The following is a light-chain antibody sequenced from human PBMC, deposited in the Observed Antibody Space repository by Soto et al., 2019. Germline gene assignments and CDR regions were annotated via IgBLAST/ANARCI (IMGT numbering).Light chain of an antibody. V-gene: IGKV3-20*01. Sequence: DIVLTQSPGTLSLSPGERATLSCRASQSISSSYLAWYQQKPGQAPRLLIYGASSRATGIPDRFSGSGAGTDCTLTINRLEPEDFAVYYCQQYDSSPRTFGQGTKVDIK. CDR3: QQYDSSPRT. J-gene: IGKJ1*01. CDR2: GAS. CDR1: QSISSSY.